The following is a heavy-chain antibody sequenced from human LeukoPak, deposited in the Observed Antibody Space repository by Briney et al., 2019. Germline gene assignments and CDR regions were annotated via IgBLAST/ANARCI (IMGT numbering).Heavy chain of an antibody. Sequence: GRSLRLSCAASGFTFSSYAMHWVRQAPGKGLEWVAVISYDGSNKYYADSVKGRFTISRDNSKNTLYLRMNSLRAEDTAVYYCARDNCSSTSCHDYYYGMDVWGKGTTVTVSS. CDR3: ARDNCSSTSCHDYYYGMDV. J-gene: IGHJ6*04. V-gene: IGHV3-30*04. CDR1: GFTFSSYA. CDR2: ISYDGSNK. D-gene: IGHD2-2*01.